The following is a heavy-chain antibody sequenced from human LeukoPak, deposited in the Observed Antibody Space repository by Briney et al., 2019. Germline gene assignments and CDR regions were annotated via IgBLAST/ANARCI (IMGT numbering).Heavy chain of an antibody. Sequence: GGSLRLSCAASGFTFSSYAMSWVRQAPGKGLEWVSAISGSGGSTYYADSVKGRFTISRDNSKNTLYLQMNSLRAKDTAVYYCAKDHVVRGVIITTLYNWFDPWGQGTLVTVSS. V-gene: IGHV3-23*01. CDR1: GFTFSSYA. CDR2: ISGSGGST. J-gene: IGHJ5*02. CDR3: AKDHVVRGVIITTLYNWFDP. D-gene: IGHD3-10*01.